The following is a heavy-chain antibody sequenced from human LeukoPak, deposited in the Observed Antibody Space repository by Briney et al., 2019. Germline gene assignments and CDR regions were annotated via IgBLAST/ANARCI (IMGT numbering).Heavy chain of an antibody. D-gene: IGHD2-2*01. V-gene: IGHV3-23*01. CDR1: GFPFSTYD. CDR2: IRVTDGSA. J-gene: IGHJ6*03. Sequence: GGSLRLSCAASGFPFSTYDMTWVRQAPGKGLEWVSAIRVTDGSAYYAASVKGRFTISRDNSKNTLYLQMNSLRAQDTAKYYCAKEKCSSHICYYFYYMDVWGKGTTVTVYS. CDR3: AKEKCSSHICYYFYYMDV.